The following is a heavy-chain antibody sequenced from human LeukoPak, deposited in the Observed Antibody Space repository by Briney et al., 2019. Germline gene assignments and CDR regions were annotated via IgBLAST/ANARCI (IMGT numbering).Heavy chain of an antibody. V-gene: IGHV3-33*01. D-gene: IGHD3-10*02. CDR3: ARDHVRGLYDY. CDR2: IWFDGSEK. CDR1: GFTFSTYA. J-gene: IGHJ4*02. Sequence: GGSLRLSCAASGFTFSTYAIHWVRQAPGQGREWVAVIWFDGSEKYYSDSVKGRFTISRDNSKNTLYLQMNSLRAEDPAVYYCARDHVRGLYDYWGQGTLVTVSS.